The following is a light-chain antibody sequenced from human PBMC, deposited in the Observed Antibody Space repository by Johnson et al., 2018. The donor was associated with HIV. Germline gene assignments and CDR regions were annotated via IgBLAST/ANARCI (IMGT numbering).Light chain of an antibody. V-gene: IGLV1-51*01. CDR1: SSNIGNNY. J-gene: IGLJ1*01. Sequence: QSVLTQPPSVYAAPGQKVTISCSGSSSNIGNNYVSWYQQIPGTAPKLLIYDNNKRPSGIPDRFSGSKSGTSATLGITGLQTGDEADYYCGTWDSSLSARVFGTGTKVTVL. CDR2: DNN. CDR3: GTWDSSLSARV.